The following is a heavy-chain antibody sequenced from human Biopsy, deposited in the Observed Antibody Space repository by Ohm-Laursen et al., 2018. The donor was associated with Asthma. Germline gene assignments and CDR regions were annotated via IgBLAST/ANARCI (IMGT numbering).Heavy chain of an antibody. J-gene: IGHJ6*02. CDR2: THHIGNT. CDR3: ARGSSSRLSQWELLVSGGKRAHSYYGMDV. V-gene: IGHV4-34*01. Sequence: PPGTLSLTCAVYGGSFSSNYWSWIRQTPGKGLEWLGDTHHIGNTNYNPSLSRRIPLSVDTSKNQFFLRLTSVTAADTAVYYWARGSSSRLSQWELLVSGGKRAHSYYGMDVWGQGTTVTVSS. CDR1: GGSFSSNY. D-gene: IGHD1-26*01.